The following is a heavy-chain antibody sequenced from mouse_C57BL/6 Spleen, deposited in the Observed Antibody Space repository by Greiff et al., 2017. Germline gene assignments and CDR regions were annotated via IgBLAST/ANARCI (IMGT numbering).Heavy chain of an antibody. D-gene: IGHD3-3*01. J-gene: IGHJ4*01. V-gene: IGHV1-69*01. CDR3: ARSGTDYALDY. Sequence: QVKLQQPGAELVMPGASVKLSCKASGYTFTSYWMHWVKQRPGQGLEWIGEIDPSDSYTTYTQKFKGKSTLTVDKSSSTAYMQLSSLTSEDSAVYYCARSGTDYALDYWGQGTSVTVSS. CDR1: GYTFTSYW. CDR2: IDPSDSYT.